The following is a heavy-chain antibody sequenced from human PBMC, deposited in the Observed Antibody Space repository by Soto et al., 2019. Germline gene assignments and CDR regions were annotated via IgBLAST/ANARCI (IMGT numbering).Heavy chain of an antibody. CDR1: GYSFTSYW. D-gene: IGHD6-19*01. V-gene: IGHV5-51*01. J-gene: IGHJ4*02. Sequence: GESLKISCKGSGYSFTSYWIGWVRQMPGKGLEWMGIIYPGDSDTRYSPSFQGQVTISADKSISTAYLQWSSLKASDTAMYYCARLGSSCWYIRRPDLLPFDYWGQGTLVTVSS. CDR2: IYPGDSDT. CDR3: ARLGSSCWYIRRPDLLPFDY.